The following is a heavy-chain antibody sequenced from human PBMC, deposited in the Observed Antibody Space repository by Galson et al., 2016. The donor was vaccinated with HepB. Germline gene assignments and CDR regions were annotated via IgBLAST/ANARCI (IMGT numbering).Heavy chain of an antibody. V-gene: IGHV3-33*01. D-gene: IGHD2-8*01. Sequence: SLRLSCAASGITFSIYGMHWVRQAPGKGLEWVAVIWYDGSKKDYADSVKGRFTISRDNSKNTLYLQMNSLRAEDTAVYYCTRVRRPWGMGRKDAFDIWGQGTMVTGSS. CDR1: GITFSIYG. J-gene: IGHJ3*02. CDR3: TRVRRPWGMGRKDAFDI. CDR2: IWYDGSKK.